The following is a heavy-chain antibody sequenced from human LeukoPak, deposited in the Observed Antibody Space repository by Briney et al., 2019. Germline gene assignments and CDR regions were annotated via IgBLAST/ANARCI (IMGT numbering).Heavy chain of an antibody. J-gene: IGHJ5*02. Sequence: GGSLRLSCAASGFTFSNFAMSWVRQAPGKGLEWVSGIGLNGVTTYYADSVKGRFTISRDNSKNTLYLQMNSLRAEDTAVYYCAKDARNYVFWFDPWGQGTLVTVSS. CDR1: GFTFSNFA. D-gene: IGHD4-11*01. V-gene: IGHV3-23*01. CDR3: AKDARNYVFWFDP. CDR2: IGLNGVTT.